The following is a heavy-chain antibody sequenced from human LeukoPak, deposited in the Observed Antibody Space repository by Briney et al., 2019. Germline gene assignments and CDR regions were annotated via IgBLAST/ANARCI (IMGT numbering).Heavy chain of an antibody. CDR1: GVSSSAAY. CDR3: GRGFGLVMTWFDP. V-gene: IGHV4-34*01. D-gene: IGHD2-2*01. J-gene: IGHJ5*02. CDR2: INNRGSK. Sequence: PSETLSLTCAVYGVSSSAAYWSWIRQSPGKGLEWIGEINNRGSKNYNPSLKSRVTISVDTSKNQFSLRLSSVTAADTAVYYCGRGFGLVMTWFDPWGQGTLVTVSS.